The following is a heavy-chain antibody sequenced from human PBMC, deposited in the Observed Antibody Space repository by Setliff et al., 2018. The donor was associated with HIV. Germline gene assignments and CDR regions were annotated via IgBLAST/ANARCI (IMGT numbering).Heavy chain of an antibody. CDR3: ARAGVLRYPAAWFDP. J-gene: IGHJ5*02. CDR1: GYTFTGYY. Sequence: ASVKVSCKASGYTFTGYYMHWVRQAPGQGLEWMGGITPNSGGTNYAQKLQGRVTMTTDTSTRTAYMELRSLRSDDTAVYYCARAGVLRYPAAWFDPWGQGTLVTVSS. CDR2: ITPNSGGT. V-gene: IGHV1-2*02. D-gene: IGHD3-9*01.